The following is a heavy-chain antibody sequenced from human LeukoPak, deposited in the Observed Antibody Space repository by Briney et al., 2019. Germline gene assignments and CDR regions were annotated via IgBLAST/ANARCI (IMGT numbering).Heavy chain of an antibody. CDR3: ARDMVRGVKAYLSWFDP. Sequence: PSETLSLTCTVSGDSISSYYWSWIRQPAGKGPEWIGRMYVSGSTNYNPSLKSRVTMSVDTSKNQFSLKMTSVTAADTAFYYCARDMVRGVKAYLSWFDPWGQGILVTVST. CDR1: GDSISSYY. V-gene: IGHV4-4*07. CDR2: MYVSGST. D-gene: IGHD3-10*01. J-gene: IGHJ5*02.